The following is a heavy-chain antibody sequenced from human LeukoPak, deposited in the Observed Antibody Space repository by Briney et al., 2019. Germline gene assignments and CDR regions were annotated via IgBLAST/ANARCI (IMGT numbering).Heavy chain of an antibody. D-gene: IGHD3-10*01. CDR2: TYYRSKWYN. J-gene: IGHJ4*02. CDR3: ARSGITMVRGVQPIDY. V-gene: IGHV6-1*01. CDR1: GDSVSSNSAA. Sequence: SQTLSLTCAISGDSVSSNSAAWNWIRQSPSRGLEWLGRTYYRSKWYNDYAVSVKSRITINPDTSKNQFSLQLNSVTPEDTAVYYCARSGITMVRGVQPIDYWGQGTLVTVSS.